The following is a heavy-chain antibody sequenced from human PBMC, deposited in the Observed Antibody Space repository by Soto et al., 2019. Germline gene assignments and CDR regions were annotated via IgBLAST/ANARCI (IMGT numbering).Heavy chain of an antibody. D-gene: IGHD3-22*01. CDR1: GYTFTGYY. V-gene: IGHV1-2*02. J-gene: IGHJ4*02. CDR3: AGNYYDSSGYYYVDY. CDR2: TNPNSGGT. Sequence: ASVKVSCKASGYTFTGYYIHWVRQAPGQGLEWMGWTNPNSGGTNFAQKFQGRVTMTRDSSISTAYMELSRLRSDDTAVYYCAGNYYDSSGYYYVDYWGQGTLVTVSS.